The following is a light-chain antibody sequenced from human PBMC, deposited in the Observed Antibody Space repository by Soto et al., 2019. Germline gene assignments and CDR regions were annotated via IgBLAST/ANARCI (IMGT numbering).Light chain of an antibody. CDR2: DVS. J-gene: IGLJ1*01. CDR1: SSDVGGDNY. Sequence: QSALTQPRSVSGSPGQSVTISCTGTSSDVGGDNYVSWYQQHPVKAPKLMIYDVSKRPSGVPDRFSGSKSGNTASLTLSGLQAEDEADYYCCSYAGSYTFVLGTGTKLT. CDR3: CSYAGSYTFV. V-gene: IGLV2-11*01.